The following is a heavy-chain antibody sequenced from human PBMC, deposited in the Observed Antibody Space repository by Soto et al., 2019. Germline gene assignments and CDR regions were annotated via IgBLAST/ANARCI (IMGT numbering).Heavy chain of an antibody. V-gene: IGHV3-9*01. J-gene: IGHJ4*02. Sequence: PGGSLRLSCAASGFTFDDYAMHWVRQAPGKGLEWVSGISWNSGSIGYADSVKGRFTISRDNAKNSLYLQMNSLRAEDTALYYCAKDRESGWVDYWGQGTLVTVSS. CDR1: GFTFDDYA. CDR2: ISWNSGSI. D-gene: IGHD6-19*01. CDR3: AKDRESGWVDY.